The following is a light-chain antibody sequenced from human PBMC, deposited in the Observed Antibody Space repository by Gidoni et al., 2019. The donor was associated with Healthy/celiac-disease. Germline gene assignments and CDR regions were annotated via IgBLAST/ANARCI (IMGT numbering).Light chain of an antibody. CDR2: SNN. J-gene: IGLJ2*01. Sequence: QSVLTHPPSASGTPGQRVTISCSGSRSNLGSNTVNWYQQLPGTAPKLLIYSNNQRPSGVLDRFSGSKSGTSASLAISGLQSEDEADYYCAAWDDSLNGVVFGGGTKLTVL. CDR3: AAWDDSLNGVV. CDR1: RSNLGSNT. V-gene: IGLV1-44*01.